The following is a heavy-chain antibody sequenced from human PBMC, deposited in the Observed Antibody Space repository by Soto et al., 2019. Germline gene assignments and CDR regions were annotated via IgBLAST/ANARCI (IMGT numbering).Heavy chain of an antibody. J-gene: IGHJ4*02. V-gene: IGHV4-39*01. CDR3: ARHLSNWYYDSSGFFDY. CDR2: IYYSGST. CDR1: GGSISSSSYY. Sequence: QLQLQESGPGLVKPSETLSLTCTVSGGSISSSSYYWGWIRQPPGKGLEWIGSIYYSGSTYYNPSLKSRVTISVDTSKNQFALKLSSVTAADTAVYYCARHLSNWYYDSSGFFDYWGQGTLVTVSS. D-gene: IGHD3-22*01.